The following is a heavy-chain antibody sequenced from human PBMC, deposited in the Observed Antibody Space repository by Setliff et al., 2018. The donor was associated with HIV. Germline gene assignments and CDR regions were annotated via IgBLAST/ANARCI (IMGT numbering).Heavy chain of an antibody. CDR3: ARDYYDSSGYIFFPGLPDY. V-gene: IGHV1-69*05. J-gene: IGHJ4*02. Sequence: SVKVSCKASGGTFSSYAISWVRQAPGQGLEWMGGIIPIFGTTKYAQKFQGRVTITTDESTSTAYMELSRLRSDDTAVYYCARDYYDSSGYIFFPGLPDYWGQGTLVTVSS. CDR2: IIPIFGTT. CDR1: GGTFSSYA. D-gene: IGHD3-22*01.